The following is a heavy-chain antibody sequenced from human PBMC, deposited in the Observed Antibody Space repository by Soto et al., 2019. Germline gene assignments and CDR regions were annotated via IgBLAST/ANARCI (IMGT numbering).Heavy chain of an antibody. V-gene: IGHV3-30-3*02. J-gene: IGHJ3*02. D-gene: IGHD1-26*01. CDR1: GFTYSSYA. CDR2: ISYDGSNK. CDR3: SKCNSKEGWELRLYAVDI. Sequence: PERSLRRSRAASGFTYSSYALHWVRQAPGKGLELVAVISYDGSNKYYADSVKGRFTISRDHSKNTLYLQMNSLRAEDTAVYYCSKCNSKEGWELRLYAVDIWGQGTMVTVSS.